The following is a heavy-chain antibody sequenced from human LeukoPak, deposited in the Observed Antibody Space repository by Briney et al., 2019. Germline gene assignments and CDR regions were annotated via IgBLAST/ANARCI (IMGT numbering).Heavy chain of an antibody. CDR2: IYSGGST. CDR1: GFTVSSNY. V-gene: IGHV3-66*01. Sequence: GGSLRLSCAASGFTVSSNYMSWVRQAPGKGLEWVSVIYSGGSTYYADSVKGRFTISRDNSKNTLYLQMNSLRAEDTAVYYCARDGLKGSAPTHYWGQGTLVTVSS. CDR3: ARDGLKGSAPTHY. J-gene: IGHJ4*02. D-gene: IGHD3-10*01.